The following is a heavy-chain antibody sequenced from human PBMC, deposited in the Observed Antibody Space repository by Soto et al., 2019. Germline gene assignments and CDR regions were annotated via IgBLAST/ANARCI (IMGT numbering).Heavy chain of an antibody. Sequence: EVQLLDSGGGLVQPGGSLRLSCAASGFTFRTYAMSWVRQAPGKGLEWVSGLSAGGATYADSVKGRFTISRDNSKNTLYLQMNSLRVEDTALYYCAKGLGLGFDHWGQGTLVIVSP. D-gene: IGHD3-16*01. J-gene: IGHJ4*02. CDR2: LSAGGA. V-gene: IGHV3-23*01. CDR3: AKGLGLGFDH. CDR1: GFTFRTYA.